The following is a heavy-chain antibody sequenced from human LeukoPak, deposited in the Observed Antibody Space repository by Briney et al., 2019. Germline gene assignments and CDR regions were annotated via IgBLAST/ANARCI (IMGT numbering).Heavy chain of an antibody. V-gene: IGHV3-33*01. D-gene: IGHD1-26*01. CDR2: IWYDGSNK. CDR1: GFTFSSYG. J-gene: IGHJ5*02. Sequence: PGRSLRLSCAASGFTFSSYGMHWVRQAPGKGLEWVAVIWYDGSNKYYADSVKGRFTISRDNSKNTLYQQKNSLRAEDTAVYSCATASFRFESYLNWFDPWGQGTLVTVSS. CDR3: ATASFRFESYLNWFDP.